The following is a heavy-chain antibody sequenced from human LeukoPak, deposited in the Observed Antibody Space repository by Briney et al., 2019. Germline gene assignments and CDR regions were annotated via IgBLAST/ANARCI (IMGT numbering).Heavy chain of an antibody. J-gene: IGHJ4*02. CDR1: GCSISSSSYY. CDR3: VVLEGYYGSGSYYSIHY. D-gene: IGHD3-10*01. Sequence: PSEPLSLSCTFCGCSISSSSYYWGWIRQPRGEGVGLIGRIYYSGSSYYPPSLKRRVHISVDTPKPQFSLKLSSVTPADTAVYYCVVLEGYYGSGSYYSIHYWRQRTLVTVPS. V-gene: IGHV4-39*07. CDR2: IYYSGSS.